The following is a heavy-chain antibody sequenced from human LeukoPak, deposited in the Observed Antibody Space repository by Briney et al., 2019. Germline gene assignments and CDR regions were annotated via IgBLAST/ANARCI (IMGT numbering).Heavy chain of an antibody. CDR1: GYTFTGYY. J-gene: IGHJ5*02. CDR3: ARDRTDYYDSNAYYPNWFDP. V-gene: IGHV1-2*02. CDR2: ITPNGGGT. Sequence: ASVTVSCKASGYTFTGYYIHWVRQAPGQGLEWMGWITPNGGGTNYAQKFQGRVTMTRDTSISTVYMELSRLRSDDTAVYYCARDRTDYYDSNAYYPNWFDPWGQGTLVTVSS. D-gene: IGHD3-22*01.